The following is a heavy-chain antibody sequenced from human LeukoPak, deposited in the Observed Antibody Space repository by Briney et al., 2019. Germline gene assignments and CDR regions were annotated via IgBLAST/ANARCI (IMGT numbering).Heavy chain of an antibody. CDR1: GFTFSSYA. CDR2: ISYDGSNK. J-gene: IGHJ3*02. CDR3: ASRRSGWPNDAFDI. V-gene: IGHV3-30-3*01. D-gene: IGHD6-19*01. Sequence: GGSLRLSCAASGFTFSSYAMHWVRQAPGKGLEWVAVISYDGSNKYYADSVKGRFTISRDNSKNTLYLQMNSLRAEDTAVYYCASRRSGWPNDAFDIWGQGTMVTVTS.